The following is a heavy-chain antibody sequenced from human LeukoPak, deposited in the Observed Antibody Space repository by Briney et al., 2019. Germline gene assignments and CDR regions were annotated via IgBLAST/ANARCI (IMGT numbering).Heavy chain of an antibody. J-gene: IGHJ4*02. V-gene: IGHV4-34*01. Sequence: SETLSLTCAVYGGSFSGYYWSWIRQPPGKGLEWIGEINHSGSTNYNPSLKSRVTISVDTSKNQFSLKLSSVTAADTAVYYCARAAAMETYYFDYWGQGTLVTVSS. D-gene: IGHD2-2*01. CDR2: INHSGST. CDR3: ARAAAMETYYFDY. CDR1: GGSFSGYY.